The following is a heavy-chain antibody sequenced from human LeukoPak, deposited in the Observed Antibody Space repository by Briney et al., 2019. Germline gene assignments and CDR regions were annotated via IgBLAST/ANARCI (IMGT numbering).Heavy chain of an antibody. V-gene: IGHV1-69*04. J-gene: IGHJ4*02. CDR1: GGTFSSYA. D-gene: IGHD3-10*01. Sequence: SVKVSCKASGGTFSSYAISWVRQAPGQGLEWMGRIIPILGIANYAQKFQGRVTITADKSTSTAYVELSSLRSEDTAVYYCARVPYGSGSYRPFDYWGQGTLVTVSS. CDR3: ARVPYGSGSYRPFDY. CDR2: IIPILGIA.